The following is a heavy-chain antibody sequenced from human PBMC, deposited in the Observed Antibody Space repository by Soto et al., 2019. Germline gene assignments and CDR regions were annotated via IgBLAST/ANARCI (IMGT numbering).Heavy chain of an antibody. CDR1: GFTFSDYY. D-gene: IGHD6-13*01. J-gene: IGHJ6*02. Sequence: GGSLRLSCAASGFTFSDYYMSWIRQAPGKGLEWVSYISRSGSTIYYADSVNGRFTISRDNSKNSLYLQMNSLGAEDTAVYYCALVAAARTVPGYYYYHGMDVWGQATTVTVSS. CDR3: ALVAAARTVPGYYYYHGMDV. V-gene: IGHV3-11*01. CDR2: ISRSGSTI.